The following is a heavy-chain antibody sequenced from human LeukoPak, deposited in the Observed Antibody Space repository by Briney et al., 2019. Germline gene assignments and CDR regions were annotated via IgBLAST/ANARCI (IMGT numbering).Heavy chain of an antibody. V-gene: IGHV1-69*06. J-gene: IGHJ4*02. D-gene: IGHD6-13*01. CDR2: IIPIFGTA. Sequence: SVKVSCKASGGTFSSYAISWVRQAPGQGLEWMGGIIPIFGTANYAQKFRGRVTITADKSTRTAYMELSSLRSEDTAVYYCARDSPASIAAAGEFDYWGQGTLVTVSS. CDR3: ARDSPASIAAAGEFDY. CDR1: GGTFSSYA.